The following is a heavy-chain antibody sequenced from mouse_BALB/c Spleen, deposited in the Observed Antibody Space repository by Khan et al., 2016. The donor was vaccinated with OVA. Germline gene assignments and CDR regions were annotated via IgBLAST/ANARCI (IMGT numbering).Heavy chain of an antibody. Sequence: EVQLQESGPGLVKPSQSLSLTCTVTGYSITSTYAWNWIRQFPGNKLEWMGYISYSGSTNYNPSLKSRISITRDTSKNKFFLQLNSVTTADTPTYYWARGKYCGYAIDYWGQGTSDTVSS. CDR3: ARGKYCGYAIDY. D-gene: IGHD1-3*01. CDR2: ISYSGST. CDR1: GYSITSTYA. V-gene: IGHV3-2*02. J-gene: IGHJ4*01.